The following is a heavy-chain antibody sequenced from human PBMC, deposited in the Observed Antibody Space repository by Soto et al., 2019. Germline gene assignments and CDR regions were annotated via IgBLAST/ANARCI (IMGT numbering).Heavy chain of an antibody. J-gene: IGHJ5*02. CDR1: GGSISSYY. CDR2: IYYSGST. D-gene: IGHD4-4*01. Sequence: TSETLSLTCTVLGGSISSYYWSRIRQPPGKGLEWIGYIYYSGSTNYNPSLKSRVTISVDTSKNQFSLKLSSVTAADTAVYYCARHRTTENWFDPWGQGTLVTVSS. V-gene: IGHV4-59*08. CDR3: ARHRTTENWFDP.